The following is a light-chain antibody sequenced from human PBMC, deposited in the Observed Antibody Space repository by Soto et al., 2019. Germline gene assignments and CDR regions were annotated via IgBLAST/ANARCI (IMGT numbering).Light chain of an antibody. Sequence: EIVMTQSPATLSVSPGERVTLSCRASRTVGSKLAWYQQKPGQAPRLLISDASTRATGIPARFSGSGSGTEFTLTISSLLSEDFAVYYCPQYSNWKTFGQGTKLEIK. J-gene: IGKJ2*01. CDR3: PQYSNWKT. V-gene: IGKV3-15*01. CDR2: DAS. CDR1: RTVGSK.